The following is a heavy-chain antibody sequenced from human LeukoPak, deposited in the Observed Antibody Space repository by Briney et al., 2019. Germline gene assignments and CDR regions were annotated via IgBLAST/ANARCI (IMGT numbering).Heavy chain of an antibody. CDR2: INPSGGST. Sequence: ASVKVSCKASGYTFTSYYMHWVRQAPGQGLEWMGIINPSGGSTSYAQKFQGRVTMTRDTSTSTVYMELSSLRSEDTAVYYCAGDFTMVRGVRGFDIWGQGTMVTVSS. CDR1: GYTFTSYY. V-gene: IGHV1-46*01. J-gene: IGHJ3*02. D-gene: IGHD3-10*01. CDR3: AGDFTMVRGVRGFDI.